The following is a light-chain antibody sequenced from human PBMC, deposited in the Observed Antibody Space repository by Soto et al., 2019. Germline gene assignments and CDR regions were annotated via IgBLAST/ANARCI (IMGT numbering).Light chain of an antibody. Sequence: DIQMTQSPSTLSASVGDTVTITCRASQRFSTWLAWYQQKPGKAPNLLIYEASSLESGVPSRFSGSGSGTEFTLTISSLQPDDFATYYGQQYNSYSGTFGQGTKVEIK. CDR3: QQYNSYSGT. J-gene: IGKJ1*01. V-gene: IGKV1-5*03. CDR2: EAS. CDR1: QRFSTW.